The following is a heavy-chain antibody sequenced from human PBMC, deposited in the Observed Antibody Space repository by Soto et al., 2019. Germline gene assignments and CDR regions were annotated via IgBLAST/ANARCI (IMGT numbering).Heavy chain of an antibody. Sequence: QVQLQESGPGLVKPSQTLSLTCTVSGGSISSGGYYWSWIRQHPGKGLEWVGYIYYSGSTYYNPSLKSRVTISVDTSKNQFSLKLSSVTAADTAVYYCARDGLQSGYGMDVWGQGTTVTVSS. CDR1: GGSISSGGYY. J-gene: IGHJ6*02. V-gene: IGHV4-31*03. CDR2: IYYSGST. CDR3: ARDGLQSGYGMDV. D-gene: IGHD2-15*01.